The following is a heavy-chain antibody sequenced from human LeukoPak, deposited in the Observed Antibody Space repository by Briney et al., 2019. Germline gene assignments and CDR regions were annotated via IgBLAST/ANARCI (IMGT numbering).Heavy chain of an antibody. Sequence: PGGSLRLSCAASGFIFTNYFMSWVRQAPGKGLEWVASIKHDGSEKYYVDSVRGRFTISRDNTMNSLYLQMSSLRAEDTAVYYCATHSGWRTSGYYLYYFEYWGQGTLVTFSS. CDR1: GFIFTNYF. V-gene: IGHV3-7*01. D-gene: IGHD3-3*01. CDR2: IKHDGSEK. J-gene: IGHJ4*02. CDR3: ATHSGWRTSGYYLYYFEY.